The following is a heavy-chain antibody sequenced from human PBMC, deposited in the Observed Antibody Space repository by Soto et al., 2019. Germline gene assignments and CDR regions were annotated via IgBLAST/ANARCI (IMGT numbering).Heavy chain of an antibody. D-gene: IGHD3-3*01. Sequence: GGSLRLSCAASGFTFSSYSMNWVRQAPGKGLEWVSYISSSSSTIYYADSVKGRFTISRDNAKNSLYLQMNSLRAEDTAVYYCARYWSGYSPALPNFDYWGQGTLVTVSS. CDR1: GFTFSSYS. CDR3: ARYWSGYSPALPNFDY. J-gene: IGHJ4*02. CDR2: ISSSSSTI. V-gene: IGHV3-48*01.